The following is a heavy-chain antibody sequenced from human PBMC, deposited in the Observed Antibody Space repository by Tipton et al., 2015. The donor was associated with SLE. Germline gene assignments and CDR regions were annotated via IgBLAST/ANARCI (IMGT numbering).Heavy chain of an antibody. V-gene: IGHV4-59*01. CDR3: ARETTGDTYYYYGMDV. CDR1: GGSISSYY. J-gene: IGHJ6*02. CDR2: IYYSGST. Sequence: TLSLTCTVSGGSISSYYWSWIRQPPGKGLEWIGYIYYSGSTNYNPSLKSRVTISVDTSKNQFSLNLSSVTAADTAVYYRARETTGDTYYYYGMDVWGQGTTVTVSS. D-gene: IGHD7-27*01.